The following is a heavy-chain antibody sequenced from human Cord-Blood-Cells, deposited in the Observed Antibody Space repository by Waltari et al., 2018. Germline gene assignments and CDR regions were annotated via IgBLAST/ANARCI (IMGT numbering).Heavy chain of an antibody. D-gene: IGHD3-9*01. V-gene: IGHV4-39*01. CDR3: ARTGPVLRYFDWFSHPLHYYYGMDV. Sequence: QLQLQESGPGLVKPSETLSITCTVSGGSISSSSYYWGWIRQPPGNGLELSGIIYYSGSTYYNPSLKSRVTISVDTSKNQFSLKLSSVTAADTAVYYCARTGPVLRYFDWFSHPLHYYYGMDVWGQGTTVTVSS. CDR2: IYYSGST. J-gene: IGHJ6*02. CDR1: GGSISSSSYY.